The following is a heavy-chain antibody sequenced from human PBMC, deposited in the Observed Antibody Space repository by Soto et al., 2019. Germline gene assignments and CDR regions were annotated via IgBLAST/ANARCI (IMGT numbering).Heavy chain of an antibody. CDR2: IIPIFGTA. CDR3: ARDEFTDTAIVLYYYDGMDG. Sequence: QVQLVQSGAEVKKPGSSVKVSCKASGGTFSSYAISWVRQAPGQGLEWMGGIIPIFGTANYAQKFQGRVTITADESTSTAYMELSRLRSEDTDVYYCARDEFTDTAIVLYYYDGMDGWGQGTTVTVSS. D-gene: IGHD5-18*01. J-gene: IGHJ6*02. CDR1: GGTFSSYA. V-gene: IGHV1-69*01.